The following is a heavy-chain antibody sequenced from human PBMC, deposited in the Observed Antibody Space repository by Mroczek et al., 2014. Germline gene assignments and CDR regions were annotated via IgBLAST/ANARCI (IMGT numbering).Heavy chain of an antibody. CDR1: GGSFSGYY. CDR3: ARGLEYSSGHAYFDY. CDR2: INHSGST. Sequence: QVQLQQWGAGLLKPSETLSLTCAVYGGSFSGYYWSWIRQPPGKGLEWIGEINHSGSTNYNPSLKSRVTISVDTSKNQFSLKLSSVTAADTAVYYCARGLEYSSGHAYFDYWGQGTLVTVSS. V-gene: IGHV4-34*01. D-gene: IGHD6-19*01. J-gene: IGHJ4*02.